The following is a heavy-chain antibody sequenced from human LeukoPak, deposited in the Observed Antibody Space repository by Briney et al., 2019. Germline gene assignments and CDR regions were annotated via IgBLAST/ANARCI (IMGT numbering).Heavy chain of an antibody. Sequence: GGSLRLSCAASGFTFSSYWMHWVPQAPGKGLVWVSRINSDATTTSYADSVKGRFTVSRDNAKNTLYLQMNSLRAEDTAMYYCARVGTTGLDWGQGTLVTVSS. CDR2: INSDATTT. CDR1: GFTFSSYW. J-gene: IGHJ4*02. D-gene: IGHD1-1*01. CDR3: ARVGTTGLD. V-gene: IGHV3-74*01.